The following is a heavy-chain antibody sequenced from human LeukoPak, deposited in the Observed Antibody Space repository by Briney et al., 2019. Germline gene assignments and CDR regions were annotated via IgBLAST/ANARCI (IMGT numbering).Heavy chain of an antibody. CDR2: INPSGGST. V-gene: IGHV1-46*01. J-gene: IGHJ5*02. D-gene: IGHD2-8*02. CDR3: ARDTALTTIPGGPES. Sequence: ASVKVSCKASGYTFTSYYMHWVRQAPAQGLEWMGIINPSGGSTSYAQKFQGRDTMTRDTSTSTVYMELRSLTSDDTALYYCARDTALTTIPGGPESWGQGTLVTVSS. CDR1: GYTFTSYY.